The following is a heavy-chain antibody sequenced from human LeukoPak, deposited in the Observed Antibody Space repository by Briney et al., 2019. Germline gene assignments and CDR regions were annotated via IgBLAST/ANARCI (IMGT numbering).Heavy chain of an antibody. CDR3: ARGLRYYYGSGSYSPADY. CDR2: ISSSSSYI. J-gene: IGHJ4*02. V-gene: IGHV3-21*01. Sequence: GGSLRLSCAASAFTFSSHSMNWVRQAPGKGLEWVSSISSSSSYIYYADSVKGRFTISRDNAKNSLYLQMNSLRAEDTAVYYCARGLRYYYGSGSYSPADYWGQGTLVTVSS. D-gene: IGHD3-10*01. CDR1: AFTFSSHS.